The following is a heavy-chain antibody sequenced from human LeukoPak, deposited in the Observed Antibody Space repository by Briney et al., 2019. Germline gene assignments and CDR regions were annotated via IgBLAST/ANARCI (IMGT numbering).Heavy chain of an antibody. D-gene: IGHD1-1*01. CDR3: VRNWDY. V-gene: IGHV4-61*02. CDR2: IYTRGNT. Sequence: PSETLSLTCTVSGGSISSGSYYWSWIRQPAGKGLEWIGRIYTRGNTNYNPSLKSRVTMSVDTSNKHFSLKLTSVTAADTAVYYCVRNWDYWGQGTLVTVSS. CDR1: GGSISSGSYY. J-gene: IGHJ4*02.